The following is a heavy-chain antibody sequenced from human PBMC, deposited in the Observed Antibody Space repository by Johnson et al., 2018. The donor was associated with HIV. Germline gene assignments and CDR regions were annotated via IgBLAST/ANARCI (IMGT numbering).Heavy chain of an antibody. Sequence: VQLVESGGGVVQPGRSLRLSCAASGFTFSSYAMHWVRQAPGKGLEWVAVISYDAITKYYADSVKARFTISRDSSKDTLYVQMNSLKTEDTAVYYCTTCSRSGAFDIWGQGTMVTVSS. CDR3: TTCSRSGAFDI. CDR1: GFTFSSYA. J-gene: IGHJ3*02. V-gene: IGHV3-30*04. D-gene: IGHD6-13*01. CDR2: ISYDAITK.